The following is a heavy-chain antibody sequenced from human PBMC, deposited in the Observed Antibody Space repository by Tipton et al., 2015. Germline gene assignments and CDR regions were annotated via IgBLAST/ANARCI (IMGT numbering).Heavy chain of an antibody. Sequence: TLSLTCTVSGGSVTSGSYYWSWIRQPPGKGLEWIGYISYTDGAHYNPALKSRVTMSRDTSKNQFSLKLTSVTAADTAVYYCACQDYDSLTRDYQTVDYCGQGTLVTVSS. CDR1: GGSVTSGSYY. J-gene: IGHJ4*02. CDR3: ACQDYDSLTRDYQTVDY. D-gene: IGHD3-9*01. CDR2: ISYTDGA. V-gene: IGHV4-61*01.